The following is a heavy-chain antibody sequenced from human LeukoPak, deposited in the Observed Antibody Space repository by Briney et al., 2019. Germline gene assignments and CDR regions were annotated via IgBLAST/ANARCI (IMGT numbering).Heavy chain of an antibody. CDR3: ARLKGGYYIDY. Sequence: PGGSLRLSCAASGFTVSNNYMGWVRQAPGKGLDWVSVIYSSGGTYYADSVKGRFTISRDNSKNTLSLQMNSLRAEDTAVYYCARLKGGYYIDYWGQGTLVTVSS. J-gene: IGHJ4*02. V-gene: IGHV3-66*01. D-gene: IGHD3-10*01. CDR1: GFTVSNNY. CDR2: IYSSGGT.